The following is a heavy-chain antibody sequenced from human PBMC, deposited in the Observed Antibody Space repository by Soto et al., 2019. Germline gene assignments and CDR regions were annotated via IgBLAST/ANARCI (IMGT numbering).Heavy chain of an antibody. D-gene: IGHD6-13*01. CDR1: GFSLSTSGVG. Sequence: QITLKESGPTLVKPTQTLTLTCTFSGFSLSTSGVGVGWIRQPPGKALEWLALIYWDDDKRYSPSLKSRLTISNDTSKTQVVLTLTNVDPVDTATYYCAHRPAAAGSDYFDYWGQGTLVTVSS. CDR3: AHRPAAAGSDYFDY. J-gene: IGHJ4*02. CDR2: IYWDDDK. V-gene: IGHV2-5*02.